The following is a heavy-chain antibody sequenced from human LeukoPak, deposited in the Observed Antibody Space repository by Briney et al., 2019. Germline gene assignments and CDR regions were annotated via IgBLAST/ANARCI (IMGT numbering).Heavy chain of an antibody. CDR3: ARGGDYYDLNWFDP. Sequence: SRTLSLTCAISGGSISSGGYSWSWIRQPPGKGLEWIGYIYHSGSTYYNPSLKSRVTISVDRSKNQFSLKLSSVTAADTAVYYCARGGDYYDLNWFDPWGQGTLVTVSS. CDR2: IYHSGST. V-gene: IGHV4-30-2*01. J-gene: IGHJ5*02. D-gene: IGHD3-22*01. CDR1: GGSISSGGYS.